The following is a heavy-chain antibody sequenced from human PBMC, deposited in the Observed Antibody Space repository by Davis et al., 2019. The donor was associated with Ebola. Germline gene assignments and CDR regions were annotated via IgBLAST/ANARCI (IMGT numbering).Heavy chain of an antibody. CDR2: INHSGST. CDR3: ARGSGDFWSGYSYYYYYYMDV. J-gene: IGHJ6*03. V-gene: IGHV4-34*01. Sequence: PSETLSLTCAVYGGSFSGYYWSWIRQPPGKGLEWIGEINHSGSTNYNPSLKSRVTISVDTSKNQFSLKLSSVTAADTAVYYCARGSGDFWSGYSYYYYYYMDVWDKGTTVTVSS. D-gene: IGHD3-3*01. CDR1: GGSFSGYY.